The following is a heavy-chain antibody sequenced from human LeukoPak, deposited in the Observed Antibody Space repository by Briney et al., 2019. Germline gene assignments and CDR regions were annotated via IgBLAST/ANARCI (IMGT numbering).Heavy chain of an antibody. CDR1: GLTLSRYD. V-gene: IGHV3-7*01. Sequence: GGSLRLSCAASGLTLSRYDMHWVRQAPGKGLEWVASIKEDGSERYYGDSVKGRFTISSDNTKNALYLQMNTLRAEDTAVYYCATEDGDSGSFYFDHWGQGTLVTVSS. CDR2: IKEDGSER. D-gene: IGHD1-26*01. J-gene: IGHJ4*02. CDR3: ATEDGDSGSFYFDH.